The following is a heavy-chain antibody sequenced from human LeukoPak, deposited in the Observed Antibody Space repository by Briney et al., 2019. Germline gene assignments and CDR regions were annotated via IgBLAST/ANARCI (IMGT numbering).Heavy chain of an antibody. D-gene: IGHD6-19*01. J-gene: IGHJ3*02. CDR2: ITSSSTSM. Sequence: PGGSLRLSCVASGFTFTTYSMNWVRQAPGKGLEWVASITSSSTSMYYADSVKGRFTISRDNARNSLYLQMNSLRADDTAVYYCARGASVVAGNDNAFDIWGQGTMVTVSS. CDR3: ARGASVVAGNDNAFDI. CDR1: GFTFTTYS. V-gene: IGHV3-21*01.